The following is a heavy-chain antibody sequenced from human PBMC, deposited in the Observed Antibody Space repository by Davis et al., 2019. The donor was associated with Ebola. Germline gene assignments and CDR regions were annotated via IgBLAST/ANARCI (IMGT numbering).Heavy chain of an antibody. D-gene: IGHD3-3*01. V-gene: IGHV3-30*18. CDR3: AKAEWLLDYYGMDV. Sequence: GRSLRPSCAASGFTFSSYGMHWVRQAPGKGLEWVAVISYDGSNKYYADSVKGRFTISRVNSKNTLYLQMNSLRAEDTAVYYCAKAEWLLDYYGMDVWGKGTTVTVSS. J-gene: IGHJ6*04. CDR2: ISYDGSNK. CDR1: GFTFSSYG.